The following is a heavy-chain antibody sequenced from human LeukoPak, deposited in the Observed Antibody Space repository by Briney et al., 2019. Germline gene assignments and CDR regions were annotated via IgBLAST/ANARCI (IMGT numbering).Heavy chain of an antibody. CDR1: GYTFTSYG. V-gene: IGHV1-18*01. D-gene: IGHD3-3*01. J-gene: IGHJ4*02. Sequence: GASVKVSCKASGYTFTSYGISWVRQAPGQGLEWMGWISAYNGNTNYAQTLQGRVTMTTDTSTSTAYMELRSLRSDDTAVYYCERDRLYYDFWSGYSPGDYWGQGPLVTVSS. CDR3: ERDRLYYDFWSGYSPGDY. CDR2: ISAYNGNT.